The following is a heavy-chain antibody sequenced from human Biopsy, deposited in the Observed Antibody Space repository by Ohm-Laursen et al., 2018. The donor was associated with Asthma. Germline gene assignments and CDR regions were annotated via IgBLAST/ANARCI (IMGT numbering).Heavy chain of an antibody. CDR2: IHTNTGNP. D-gene: IGHD3/OR15-3a*01. Sequence: ASVKVSCKASGYNSIRHSLSWVRQAPGQGPEWMGWIHTNTGNPTYAHGFTGRYVFSLDTSVSTAYLQISRLKSEDTAVYYCARVQRDFSTGYFTFDNWGQGTLVTVSS. V-gene: IGHV7-4-1*02. CDR1: GYNSIRHS. CDR3: ARVQRDFSTGYFTFDN. J-gene: IGHJ4*02.